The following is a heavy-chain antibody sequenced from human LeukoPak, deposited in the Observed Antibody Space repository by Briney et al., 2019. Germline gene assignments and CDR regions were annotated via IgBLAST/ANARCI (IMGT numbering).Heavy chain of an antibody. CDR1: GFTFSSYA. Sequence: GRSLRLSCAASGFTFSSYAMHWVRQAPGRGLEWVAVISYDGSNKYYADPVKGRFTISRDNPKNTLYLQTNSLRAEDTAVYYCARAGGAARGENWFDPWGQGTLVTVSS. V-gene: IGHV3-30-3*01. D-gene: IGHD6-6*01. CDR2: ISYDGSNK. J-gene: IGHJ5*02. CDR3: ARAGGAARGENWFDP.